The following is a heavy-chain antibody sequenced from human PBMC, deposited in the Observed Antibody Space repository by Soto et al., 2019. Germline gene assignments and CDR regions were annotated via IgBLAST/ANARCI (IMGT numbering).Heavy chain of an antibody. CDR3: ARDISRAPPYAMDV. J-gene: IGHJ6*04. D-gene: IGHD3-9*01. Sequence: PSEPLSPTCTVSGGSISSGCYYSSWIRQHPVKGLESIGYIYYSGSSYYNPTLKSRVTISVDTSKTQFSLKLSSVTAAHTAVYYCARDISRAPPYAMDVWGKGTTVTVSS. V-gene: IGHV4-31*03. CDR1: GGSISSGCYY. CDR2: IYYSGSS.